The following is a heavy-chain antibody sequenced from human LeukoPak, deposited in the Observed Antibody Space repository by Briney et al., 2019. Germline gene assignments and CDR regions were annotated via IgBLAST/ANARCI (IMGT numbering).Heavy chain of an antibody. V-gene: IGHV1-69*04. J-gene: IGHJ6*02. CDR2: IIPIIGFT. Sequence: SVKVSCKASGGTFSHYAINWVRQAPGQGLEWMGRIIPIIGFTNYSQTFQGRVTITADKSMSTAYMDLSSLRSEGTAVYYCAAPSGSFLGYYYGLDVWGQGTTVTVSS. CDR3: AAPSGSFLGYYYGLDV. CDR1: GGTFSHYA. D-gene: IGHD1-26*01.